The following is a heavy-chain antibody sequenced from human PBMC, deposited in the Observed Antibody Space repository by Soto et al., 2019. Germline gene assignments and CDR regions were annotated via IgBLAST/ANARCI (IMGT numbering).Heavy chain of an antibody. J-gene: IGHJ4*02. D-gene: IGHD3-3*01. CDR2: IYSGGST. CDR3: AKDSYYDFWSGYYYFDY. Sequence: HPGGSLRLSCAASGFTVSSNYMSWVRQAPGKGLEWVSVIYSGGSTYYADSVKGRFTISRDNSKNTLYLQMNSLRAEDTAVYYCAKDSYYDFWSGYYYFDYWGQGTLVTVSS. V-gene: IGHV3-53*01. CDR1: GFTVSSNY.